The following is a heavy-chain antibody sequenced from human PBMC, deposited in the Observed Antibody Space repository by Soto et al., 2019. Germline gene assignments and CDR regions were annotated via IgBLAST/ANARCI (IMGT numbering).Heavy chain of an antibody. J-gene: IGHJ4*02. CDR1: GYSFTLYW. CDR2: IYPGDSDT. V-gene: IGHV5-51*01. Sequence: RGESLKISCKGSGYSFTLYWIGWVRQMPGKGLEWMGIIYPGDSDTRYSPSFQGQVTISADKSISTAYLQWSSLKASDTAMYYCARRRGDPGGFVDYWGQGTLVTVSS. D-gene: IGHD2-8*02. CDR3: ARRRGDPGGFVDY.